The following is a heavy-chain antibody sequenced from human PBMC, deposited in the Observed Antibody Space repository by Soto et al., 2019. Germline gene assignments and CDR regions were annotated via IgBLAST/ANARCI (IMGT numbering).Heavy chain of an antibody. CDR2: INHSGST. V-gene: IGHV4-34*01. Sequence: PSETLSLTCAVYCGSFSGYYWSWIRQPPGKGLEWIGEINHSGSTNYNPSLKSRVTISVDTSKNQFSLKLSSVTAADTAVYYCARSGETRHYYDFWSGYYRSPTYYYGMDVWGQGTTVTVSS. D-gene: IGHD3-3*01. CDR3: ARSGETRHYYDFWSGYYRSPTYYYGMDV. J-gene: IGHJ6*02. CDR1: CGSFSGYY.